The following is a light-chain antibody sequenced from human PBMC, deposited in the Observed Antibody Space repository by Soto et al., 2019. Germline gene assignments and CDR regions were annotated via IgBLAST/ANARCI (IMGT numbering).Light chain of an antibody. CDR1: SSVVGGYNY. V-gene: IGLV2-11*01. CDR2: DVT. CDR3: CSYAGSYTVL. Sequence: SVLTQPRSVSGSPGQSVTISCTGTSSVVGGYNYVSWYQQHPGKAPKFMIYDVTKRPSGVPDRFSGSKSGNTASLTISGLQAEDEADYFFCSYAGSYTVLFGGGTKLTVL. J-gene: IGLJ2*01.